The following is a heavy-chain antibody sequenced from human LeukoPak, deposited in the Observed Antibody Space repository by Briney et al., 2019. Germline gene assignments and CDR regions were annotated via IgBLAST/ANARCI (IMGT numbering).Heavy chain of an antibody. V-gene: IGHV3-7*03. CDR2: IKHDGSEK. CDR1: GFTFTTFW. J-gene: IGHJ4*02. CDR3: ARGRAFDY. Sequence: PGGSLRLSCAASGFTFTTFWMNWIRQAPGKGLEWVANIKHDGSEKYYVDSVKGRFTISRDNAKNSLYLQMNSLRAEDTAVHYCARGRAFDYWGQGTLVTVSS.